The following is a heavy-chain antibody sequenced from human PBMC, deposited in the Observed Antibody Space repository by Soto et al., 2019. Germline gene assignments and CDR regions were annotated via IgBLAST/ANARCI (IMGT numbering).Heavy chain of an antibody. V-gene: IGHV4-30-4*01. CDR3: AREGFYDRKIDY. CDR1: GGSVNSGDYY. Sequence: QVQLQESGPGLVKPSQTLSLTCTVSGGSVNSGDYYWSWVRQPPGKGLEWIGNVFYSGTTYYNPSLQSRVTMTIDTSKSQFSLKLSSVTADDTAVYYCAREGFYDRKIDYWGQGILVTVSS. J-gene: IGHJ4*02. D-gene: IGHD2-2*01. CDR2: VFYSGTT.